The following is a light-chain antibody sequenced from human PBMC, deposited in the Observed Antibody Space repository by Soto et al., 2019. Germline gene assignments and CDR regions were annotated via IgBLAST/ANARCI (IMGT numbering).Light chain of an antibody. Sequence: QSALTQPASVSGSLGQSITISCTGTRSDVGGYSYVSWYQQHPGKAPKLMIYDVSDRPSGVSNRFSGSKSGNTASLTISGLQPDDEADYYSSSYTSTNTPVVFGGGTQLTVL. CDR2: DVS. J-gene: IGLJ2*01. V-gene: IGLV2-14*03. CDR1: RSDVGGYSY. CDR3: SSYTSTNTPVV.